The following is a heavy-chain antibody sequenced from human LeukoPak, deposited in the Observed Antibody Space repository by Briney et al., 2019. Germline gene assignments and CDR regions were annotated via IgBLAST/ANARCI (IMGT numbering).Heavy chain of an antibody. J-gene: IGHJ4*02. CDR3: ARPNMVDTAAATAAGTLLRFDY. V-gene: IGHV1-18*01. D-gene: IGHD6-13*01. CDR1: GYTFTSYG. Sequence: ASVKVSCKASGYTFTSYGISWVRQAPGQGLEWMGWISAYNGNTNYAQKLQGRVTMTTDTSTSTAYMELRSLRSDDTAVYYCARPNMVDTAAATAAGTLLRFDYWGQGTLVTVSS. CDR2: ISAYNGNT.